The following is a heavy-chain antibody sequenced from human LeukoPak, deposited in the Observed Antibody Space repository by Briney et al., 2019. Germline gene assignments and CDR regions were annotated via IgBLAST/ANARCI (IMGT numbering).Heavy chain of an antibody. D-gene: IGHD5-18*01. CDR3: ASGAGGYSYGSYYYYYMDV. J-gene: IGHJ6*03. Sequence: ASVKVSCKASGYTFTGYYMHWVRQAPGQGLEWMGRINPNSGGTNYAQKFQGRVTMTRDTSISTAYMELSSLRSEDTAVYYCASGAGGYSYGSYYYYYMDVWGKGTTVTVSS. CDR1: GYTFTGYY. V-gene: IGHV1-2*06. CDR2: INPNSGGT.